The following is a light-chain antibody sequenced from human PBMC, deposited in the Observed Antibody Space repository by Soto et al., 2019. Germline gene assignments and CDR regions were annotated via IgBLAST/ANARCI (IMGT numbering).Light chain of an antibody. V-gene: IGLV2-14*01. CDR2: DVS. CDR3: SSYASSSPYV. Sequence: QSALTQPASVSGSPGQSITISCTGTSSDVGGYDYVSWYQQHPGKAPKLMIYDVSDRPSGVSSRFSGSKSGSTASLTISGLQAEDEADYYCSSYASSSPYVFGTGTKVTV. J-gene: IGLJ1*01. CDR1: SSDVGGYDY.